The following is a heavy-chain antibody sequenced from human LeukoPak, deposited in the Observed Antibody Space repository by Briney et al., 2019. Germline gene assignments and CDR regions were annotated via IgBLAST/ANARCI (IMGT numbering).Heavy chain of an antibody. D-gene: IGHD3-3*01. V-gene: IGHV3-23*01. CDR2: ISGSGGST. Sequence: GGSLRLSCVTSGFNFAGSGFHWVRQAPGKGLEWVSAISGSGGSTYYADSVKGRFTISRDNSKNTLYLQMNSLRAEDTAVYYCAKDPRSGYFDYWGQGTLVTVSS. J-gene: IGHJ4*02. CDR3: AKDPRSGYFDY. CDR1: GFNFAGSG.